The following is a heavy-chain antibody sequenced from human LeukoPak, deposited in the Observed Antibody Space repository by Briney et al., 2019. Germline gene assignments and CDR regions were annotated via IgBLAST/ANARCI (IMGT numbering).Heavy chain of an antibody. CDR3: ARWVVATMFDY. Sequence: GGSLRLSCAASGFTVSSNYMSWVRQAPGKGLEWVSAIYSDGSTYYADSVKGRFTISRDNSKNTLYLQMNSLRDEDTAVYYCARWVVATMFDYWGQGTLVTVSS. V-gene: IGHV3-66*01. CDR1: GFTVSSNY. D-gene: IGHD5-12*01. J-gene: IGHJ4*02. CDR2: IYSDGST.